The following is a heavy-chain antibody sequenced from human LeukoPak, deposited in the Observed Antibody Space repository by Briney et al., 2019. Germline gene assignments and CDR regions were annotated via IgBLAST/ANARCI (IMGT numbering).Heavy chain of an antibody. D-gene: IGHD2-15*01. CDR3: ARDQNHCSGGSCYGPFDY. CDR1: GFTFSSYS. CDR2: ISSSSSYI. J-gene: IGHJ4*02. Sequence: GGSLRLSCAASGFTFSSYSMSWVRQAPGKGLEWVSSISSSSSYIYYADSVKGRFTISRDNAKNSLYLQMNSLRAEDTAVYYCARDQNHCSGGSCYGPFDYWGQGTLVTVSS. V-gene: IGHV3-21*01.